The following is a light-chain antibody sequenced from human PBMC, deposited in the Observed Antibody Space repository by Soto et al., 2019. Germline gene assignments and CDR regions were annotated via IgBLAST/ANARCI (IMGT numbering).Light chain of an antibody. CDR2: KAS. J-gene: IGKJ1*01. CDR3: QHYNSYSEA. Sequence: IQITQSPSSLSGSVGDRVTITCRASQTISSWLAWYQQKPGKAPKLLIYKASTLKSGVPSRFSGSGSGTEFTLTISRLQPDDFATYYCQHYNSYSEAFGQGTK. CDR1: QTISSW. V-gene: IGKV1-5*03.